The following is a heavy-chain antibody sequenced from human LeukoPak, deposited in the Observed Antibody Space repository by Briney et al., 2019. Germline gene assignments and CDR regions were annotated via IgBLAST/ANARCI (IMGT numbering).Heavy chain of an antibody. J-gene: IGHJ3*02. CDR2: IYYSGST. Sequence: TPSETLSLTCTVSGGSISSHYWSWIRQPPGKGLEWIGYIYYSGSTNYDPSLKSRVAISVDTSKNQFSLKLRSVTAADTAVYCCARDWNDSSGYGGFEIWGQGTMVTVSS. CDR1: GGSISSHY. CDR3: ARDWNDSSGYGGFEI. D-gene: IGHD3-22*01. V-gene: IGHV4-59*11.